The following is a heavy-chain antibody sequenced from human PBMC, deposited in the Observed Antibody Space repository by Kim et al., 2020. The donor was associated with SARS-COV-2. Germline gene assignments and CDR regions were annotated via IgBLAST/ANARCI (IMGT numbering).Heavy chain of an antibody. D-gene: IGHD2-2*01. CDR1: GFTFSDYC. V-gene: IGHV3-11*03. J-gene: IGHJ4*02. CDR3: ARRPLCGGTSCFPKPHFDH. CDR2: ISPSSTNT. Sequence: GGSLRLSCAASGFTFSDYCMSWIRQAPGKGLEWVSSISPSSTNTSYADSVRGRFTISRDNAKNILYLQMNSLRAEDTAVFYCARRPLCGGTSCFPKPHFDHWGQGSLVTVSS.